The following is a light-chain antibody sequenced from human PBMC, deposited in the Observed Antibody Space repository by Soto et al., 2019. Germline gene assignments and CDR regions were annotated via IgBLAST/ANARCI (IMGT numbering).Light chain of an antibody. CDR2: GAS. Sequence: ETVMTQSPATLSVSPGERATLSCRASQSVSSNLAWYQQKPGQAPRLLIYGASTRATGIPARFSGSGSGTEFTLTISSLQSEDFAVYYCQQHNNWPPWTFGQGTKVEIK. V-gene: IGKV3-15*01. CDR1: QSVSSN. CDR3: QQHNNWPPWT. J-gene: IGKJ1*01.